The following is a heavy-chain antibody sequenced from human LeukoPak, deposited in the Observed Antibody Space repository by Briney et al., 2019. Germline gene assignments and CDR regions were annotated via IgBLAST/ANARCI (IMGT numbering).Heavy chain of an antibody. Sequence: SETLSLTCAVSGYSISSGYYWGWIRQPPGKGLEGIGSIYHSGSTYYNPSLKSRVTISVDKSKNQFSLKLSSVTAADTAVYYCARDKALGYYGLDVWGKGTTVTVSS. V-gene: IGHV4-38-2*02. J-gene: IGHJ6*04. CDR2: IYHSGST. CDR1: GYSISSGYY. CDR3: ARDKALGYYGLDV.